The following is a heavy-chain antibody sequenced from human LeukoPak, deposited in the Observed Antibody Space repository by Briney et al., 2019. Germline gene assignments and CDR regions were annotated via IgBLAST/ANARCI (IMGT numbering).Heavy chain of an antibody. CDR3: ARGSHTIFGVVIGIDY. D-gene: IGHD3-3*01. Sequence: GGSLRLSCAASGFTFNSYGMHWIRQAPGKGLEWVAVIWYDGSIQYYADSVRGRFTISRDNSKNTLYLQMNSLRAEDTAVYYCARGSHTIFGVVIGIDYWGQGTPVTVSS. V-gene: IGHV3-33*01. CDR2: IWYDGSIQ. J-gene: IGHJ4*02. CDR1: GFTFNSYG.